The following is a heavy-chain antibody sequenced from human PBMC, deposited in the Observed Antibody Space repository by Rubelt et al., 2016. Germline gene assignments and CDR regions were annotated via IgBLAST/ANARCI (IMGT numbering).Heavy chain of an antibody. J-gene: IGHJ4*02. V-gene: IGHV2-70*15. CDR3: ARMMDSSSWYPVDY. D-gene: IGHD6-13*01. CDR1: GFSLSTSGMC. CDR2: IDWDDDK. Sequence: QVTLRESGPALVKPTQTLTLTCTFSGFSLSTSGMCVSWIRQPPGKALEWLARIDWDDDKYYSTSLKTRLTISKDTSKNQVVLTMTNMDPVDTATYYCARMMDSSSWYPVDYWGQGTLVTVSS.